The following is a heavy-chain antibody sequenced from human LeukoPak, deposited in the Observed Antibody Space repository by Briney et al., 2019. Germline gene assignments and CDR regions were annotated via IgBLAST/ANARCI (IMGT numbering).Heavy chain of an antibody. CDR2: INHSGST. V-gene: IGHV4-34*01. J-gene: IGHJ4*02. Sequence: PSETLSLTCAVYGGSFSGYYWSWIRQPPGKGLEWIGEINHSGSTNYNPSLKSRVTISVDTSKNQFSLKLSSVTAADTAVYYCATEYSSSWYEPRDYWGQGTLVTVSS. CDR1: GGSFSGYY. CDR3: ATEYSSSWYEPRDY. D-gene: IGHD6-13*01.